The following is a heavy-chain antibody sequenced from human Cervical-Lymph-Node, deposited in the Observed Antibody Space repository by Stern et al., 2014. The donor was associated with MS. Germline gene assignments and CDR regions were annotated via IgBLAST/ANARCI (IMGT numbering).Heavy chain of an antibody. Sequence: EMQLVESGGGLVQPGGSLRLSCVASGFIFSSQWMHWVRQAPGKGMVWVSRINSDGSSTTYAGFVKGRFTISRDNAKKTLYLQMDSLRAEDTAVYYCARSNYGMDVWGQGTTVTVSS. D-gene: IGHD2-8*01. CDR3: ARSNYGMDV. J-gene: IGHJ6*02. CDR1: GFIFSSQW. V-gene: IGHV3-74*02. CDR2: INSDGSST.